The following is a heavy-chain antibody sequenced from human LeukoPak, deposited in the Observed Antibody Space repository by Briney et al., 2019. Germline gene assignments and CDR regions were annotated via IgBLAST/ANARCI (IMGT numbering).Heavy chain of an antibody. Sequence: LRGSLRLSCAVSGFTPSTYAMSWVRPVPGGGRGWVSLILGSVGRTYYADSVKGRFTISRDNSKNTLYLQMKSLRAEDTAVFYCAKDRDDYVWGSYLGAFDIWGQGTMVTVSS. CDR2: ILGSVGRT. CDR3: AKDRDDYVWGSYLGAFDI. J-gene: IGHJ3*02. V-gene: IGHV3-23*01. CDR1: GFTPSTYA. D-gene: IGHD3-16*01.